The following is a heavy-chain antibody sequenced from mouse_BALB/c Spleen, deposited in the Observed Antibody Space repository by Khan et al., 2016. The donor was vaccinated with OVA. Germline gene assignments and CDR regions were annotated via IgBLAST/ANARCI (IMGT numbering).Heavy chain of an antibody. CDR2: IHPSDSET. CDR1: GYSFTSYW. CDR3: ARGTTTSYWYFDV. Sequence: VELVESGAELVRPGGSVKLSCKASGYSFTSYWMNWMKQRPGQGLEWIGIIHPSDSETRFNQKFEDKAKLTVDKSSSTAYLQLSIPTSEDSSVYYCARGTTTSYWYFDVWGAGTTVTVSS. D-gene: IGHD1-1*01. J-gene: IGHJ1*01. V-gene: IGHV1-61*01.